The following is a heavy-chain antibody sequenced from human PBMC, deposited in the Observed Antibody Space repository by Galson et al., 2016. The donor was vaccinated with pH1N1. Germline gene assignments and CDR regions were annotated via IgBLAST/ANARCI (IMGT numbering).Heavy chain of an antibody. D-gene: IGHD3-3*01. CDR3: ARGVIDYDFCSGYPNHAAFDI. CDR1: GDSVSSTSTT. CDR2: TYYRSQRYT. V-gene: IGHV6-1*01. Sequence: CAISGDSVSSTSTTWNWIRQSPSIGLELLGRTYYRSQRYTDYAESVKTRIIFSPDTSKNQLSLQLNSVTPADTALSYCARGVIDYDFCSGYPNHAAFDIWRQWSMVIVSS. J-gene: IGHJ3*02.